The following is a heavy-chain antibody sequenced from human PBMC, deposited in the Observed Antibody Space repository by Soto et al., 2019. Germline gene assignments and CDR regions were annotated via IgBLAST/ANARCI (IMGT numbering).Heavy chain of an antibody. J-gene: IGHJ5*02. Sequence: ASVKVSCKASGYTFTGYYMHWVRQAPGQGLEWMGWINPNSGGTNYAQKFQGWVTMTRETSNSTAYMELSRLRSDDTAVYYCARDGRGVTMVRGVPNWFDPWGQGTLVTVSS. CDR3: ARDGRGVTMVRGVPNWFDP. V-gene: IGHV1-2*04. CDR1: GYTFTGYY. D-gene: IGHD3-10*01. CDR2: INPNSGGT.